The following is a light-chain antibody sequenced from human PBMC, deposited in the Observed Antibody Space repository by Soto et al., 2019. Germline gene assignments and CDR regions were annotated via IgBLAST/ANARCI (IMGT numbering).Light chain of an antibody. J-gene: IGKJ1*01. Sequence: DIQMTQSPSAVSSSVGDRVTITCRTSQDITNYLVWFQQKPGKVPERLIYGATSLQNGVPSRFSGSGSGTEFTLRISSLQTEDFATYYCLQHNRCPWTFGQGTKVEV. CDR2: GAT. CDR1: QDITNY. V-gene: IGKV1-17*03. CDR3: LQHNRCPWT.